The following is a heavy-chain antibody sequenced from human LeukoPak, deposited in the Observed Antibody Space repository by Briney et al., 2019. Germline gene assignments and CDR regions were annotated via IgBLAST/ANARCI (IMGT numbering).Heavy chain of an antibody. J-gene: IGHJ4*02. CDR3: ARSGSGYFDY. Sequence: PGGSLRLSCAASGITLSVYWMSWVRQAPGKGLEWVANIKQDGSEKYYRDSVQGRFTISRDNAKNSLYLQMNSLRAEDTAVYDCARSGSGYFDYWGQGSLVTVSS. V-gene: IGHV3-7*01. CDR1: GITLSVYW. CDR2: IKQDGSEK.